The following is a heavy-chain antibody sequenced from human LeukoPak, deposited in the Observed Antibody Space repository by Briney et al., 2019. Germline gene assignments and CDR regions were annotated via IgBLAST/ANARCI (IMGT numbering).Heavy chain of an antibody. D-gene: IGHD6-13*01. J-gene: IGHJ4*02. CDR1: GGSIGSYY. Sequence: KPSETLSLTCTVSGGSIGSYYWSWIRQPAGKGLEWIGRIYTSGSTNYNPSLKSRVTMSVDTSKNQFSLKLSSVTAADTAVYYCAGRGDGPYSSSWSPFDYWGQGTLVTVSS. V-gene: IGHV4-4*07. CDR2: IYTSGST. CDR3: AGRGDGPYSSSWSPFDY.